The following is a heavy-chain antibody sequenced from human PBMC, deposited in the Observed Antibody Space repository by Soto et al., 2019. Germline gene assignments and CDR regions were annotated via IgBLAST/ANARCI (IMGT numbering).Heavy chain of an antibody. CDR1: GFTFSSYS. D-gene: IGHD5-18*01. Sequence: QVQLVESGGGVVQPGRSLRLSCAASGFTFSSYSMHWVRQAPGKGLEWVAFISYDGSNKYCADSAKGRLTTSRDNSKNTLYLQKSRLRVEDTAVYYSASFEAAMDLKEENDYWGQGTLVTVSS. J-gene: IGHJ4*02. V-gene: IGHV3-30-3*01. CDR2: ISYDGSNK. CDR3: ASFEAAMDLKEENDY.